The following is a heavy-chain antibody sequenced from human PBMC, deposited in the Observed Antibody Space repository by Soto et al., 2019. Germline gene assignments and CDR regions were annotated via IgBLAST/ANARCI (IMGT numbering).Heavy chain of an antibody. CDR2: IYYSGST. V-gene: IGHV4-59*01. Sequence: QVQLQESGPGLVKPSETLSLTCTVSGGSISSYYWSWIRQPPGKGLEWIGYIYYSGSTNYNPSLXMXVXIXXDTSNDQFSLKLSSVTAADTAVYYCARRYAGNFDYWGQGTLVTVSS. D-gene: IGHD2-8*01. CDR1: GGSISSYY. J-gene: IGHJ4*02. CDR3: ARRYAGNFDY.